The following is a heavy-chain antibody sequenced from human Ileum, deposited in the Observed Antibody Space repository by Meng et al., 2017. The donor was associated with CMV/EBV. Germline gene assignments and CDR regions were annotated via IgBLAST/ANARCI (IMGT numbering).Heavy chain of an antibody. CDR3: AKDDTSGNGIFDPFHV. J-gene: IGHJ3*01. CDR2: IHGGGFGT. V-gene: IGHV3-23*01. Sequence: GGSLRLSCAASGFTFSNYAMSWVRQAPGKGLEWVSSIHGGGFGTYFADSVKGRFTISRDDSKDTLYLQMNSLRAEDTAVYYCAKDDTSGNGIFDPFHVWGQGTMVTVSS. CDR1: GFTFSNYA. D-gene: IGHD2/OR15-2a*01.